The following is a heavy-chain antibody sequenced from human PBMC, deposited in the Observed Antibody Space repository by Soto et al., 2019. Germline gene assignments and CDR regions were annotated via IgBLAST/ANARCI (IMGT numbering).Heavy chain of an antibody. V-gene: IGHV1-69*08. Sequence: QVQLVQSGAEVKKPGSSVQVSCKASGGTFSSYTISWVRQAPGQGLEWMGRIIPILDIANYAQKFQGRVTITADKSTSAGYMGMSSLRSEDTAVYYWARDLGPGATVTNEGSGDYGGQGTLVTVSS. CDR2: IIPILDIA. J-gene: IGHJ4*02. CDR1: GGTFSSYT. D-gene: IGHD4-17*01. CDR3: ARDLGPGATVTNEGSGDY.